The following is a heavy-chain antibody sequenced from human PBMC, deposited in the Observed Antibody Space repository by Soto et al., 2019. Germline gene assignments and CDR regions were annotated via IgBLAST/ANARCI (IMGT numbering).Heavy chain of an antibody. D-gene: IGHD5-12*01. V-gene: IGHV1-3*01. CDR2: INAGNGNT. CDR3: ARGGSAYVRYYYFDY. J-gene: IGHJ4*02. CDR1: GCTFTSYS. Sequence: ASVKVSFKASGCTFTSYSIHWVRQAPGQRLEWMGWINAGNGNTKYSQKFQGRVTITRDTSSSTAYMEPSSLRSEDTAVYYCARGGSAYVRYYYFDYWGQGTLVTVSS.